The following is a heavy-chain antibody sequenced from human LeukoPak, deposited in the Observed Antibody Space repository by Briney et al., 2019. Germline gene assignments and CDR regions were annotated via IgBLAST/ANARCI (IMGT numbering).Heavy chain of an antibody. CDR1: GGTFSSYA. V-gene: IGHV1-69*04. CDR3: ARGVILRYFDWSSCFDY. CDR2: IIPILGIA. Sequence: SSVKVSCKASGGTFSSYAISWVRQAPRQGLEWMGRIIPILGIANYAQNFQGRVAITADKSTSTAYMELLSLRSEDTAVYCWARGVILRYFDWSSCFDYWGQGTLVTVSS. J-gene: IGHJ4*02. D-gene: IGHD3-9*01.